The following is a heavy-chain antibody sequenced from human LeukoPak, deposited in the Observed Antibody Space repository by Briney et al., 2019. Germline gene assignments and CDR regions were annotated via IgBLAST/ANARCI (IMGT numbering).Heavy chain of an antibody. V-gene: IGHV5-51*01. CDR2: IYPSDSDT. D-gene: IGHD1-26*01. CDR1: EYSFATYW. CDR3: ARPLQGIVGATGFDY. J-gene: IGHJ4*02. Sequence: GESLKISCQGSEYSFATYWVAWLRQMPGKGLEWMGIIYPSDSDTRYSPSFQGQVTISADKSIKTAYLQWSSLKASDTAVYYCARPLQGIVGATGFDYWGQGTLVTVSS.